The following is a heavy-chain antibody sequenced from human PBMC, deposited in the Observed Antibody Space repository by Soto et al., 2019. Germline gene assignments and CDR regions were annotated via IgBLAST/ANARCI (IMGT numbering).Heavy chain of an antibody. CDR1: GYSFTSYW. CDR3: ARRAPFTYADLIGY. J-gene: IGHJ4*02. CDR2: IYPGDSDT. Sequence: GAALKISCKGSGYSFTSYWIGWVRQMPGKGLEWMGIIYPGDSDTRYSPSFQGQVTISADKSISTAYLQWSSLKASDTAMYYSARRAPFTYADLIGYWGQGTLVTVSS. D-gene: IGHD4-17*01. V-gene: IGHV5-51*01.